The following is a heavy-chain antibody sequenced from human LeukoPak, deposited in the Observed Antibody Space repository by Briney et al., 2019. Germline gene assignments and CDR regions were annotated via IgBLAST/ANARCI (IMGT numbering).Heavy chain of an antibody. CDR3: ARTANDYGDYGPIDY. Sequence: ASVKVSCKASGYTFTGYYMHWVRQAPGQGLEWMGWINPNSGGTNYAQKFQGGVTMTRDTSISTAYMELSRLRSDDAAVYYCARTANDYGDYGPIDYWGQGTLVTVSS. V-gene: IGHV1-2*02. CDR2: INPNSGGT. D-gene: IGHD4-17*01. J-gene: IGHJ4*02. CDR1: GYTFTGYY.